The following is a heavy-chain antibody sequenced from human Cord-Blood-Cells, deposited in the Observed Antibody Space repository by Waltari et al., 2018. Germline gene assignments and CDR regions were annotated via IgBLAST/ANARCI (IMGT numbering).Heavy chain of an antibody. Sequence: QVQLVQSGAEVKKPGASVKVSCKVSGYTLTELSMHWVRQAPGKGLEWMGGFDPEDGETIYAQKFQGRVTMTEETSTDTAYMELSSLRSEDTAVYYCATDRGEGYGYAFDIWGQGTMVTVSS. J-gene: IGHJ3*02. V-gene: IGHV1-24*01. CDR2: FDPEDGET. D-gene: IGHD5-18*01. CDR3: ATDRGEGYGYAFDI. CDR1: GYTLTELS.